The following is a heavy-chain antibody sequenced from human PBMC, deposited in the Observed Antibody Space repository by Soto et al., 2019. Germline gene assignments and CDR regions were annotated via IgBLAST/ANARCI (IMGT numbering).Heavy chain of an antibody. J-gene: IGHJ4*02. CDR2: ISSSSSNI. Sequence: EVQLVESGGGLVKPGGSLRLSCAASGFTFSTCSMNWVRQAPGKGLEWVSSISSSSSNIYYADSVKGRFTISRDNAKNSLYLQMSGLRADGTAVYYCARDNGYDAATLDYWGQGTLVTVSS. CDR1: GFTFSTCS. CDR3: ARDNGYDAATLDY. V-gene: IGHV3-21*02. D-gene: IGHD5-12*01.